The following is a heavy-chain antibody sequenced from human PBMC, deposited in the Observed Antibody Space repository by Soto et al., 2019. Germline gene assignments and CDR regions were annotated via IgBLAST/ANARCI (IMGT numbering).Heavy chain of an antibody. CDR1: GFTFSSYW. CDR2: INQDGSNK. Sequence: GGSLRLSCAASGFTFSSYWMSWVRQAPGKGLEWMVNINQDGSNKYYVDSVKGRFTISRDNARNSLYLQMNSLRAEDTAVYYCATYIATRPAIKFFDYWGQGTLVTVSS. D-gene: IGHD6-6*01. V-gene: IGHV3-7*01. CDR3: ATYIATRPAIKFFDY. J-gene: IGHJ4*02.